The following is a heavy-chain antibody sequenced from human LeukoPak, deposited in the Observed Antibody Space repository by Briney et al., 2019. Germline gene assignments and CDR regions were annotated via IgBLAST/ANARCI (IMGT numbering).Heavy chain of an antibody. V-gene: IGHV1-8*01. D-gene: IGHD1-26*01. CDR2: MNPNSGNT. CDR1: GYTFTSYD. J-gene: IGHJ5*02. Sequence: GASVKVSCKASGYTFTSYDINWVRQATGEGLEWMGWMNPNSGNTGYAQKFQGRVTMTRNTSISTAYMELSSLRSEDTAVYYCARGATIWGNWFDPWGQGTLVTVSS. CDR3: ARGATIWGNWFDP.